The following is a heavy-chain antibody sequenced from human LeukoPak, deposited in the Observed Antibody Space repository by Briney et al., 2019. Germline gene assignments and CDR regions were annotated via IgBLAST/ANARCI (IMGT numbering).Heavy chain of an antibody. CDR2: ISSSSSYI. V-gene: IGHV3-21*01. J-gene: IGHJ4*02. D-gene: IGHD4-23*01. CDR3: AREGSYYGGIKPPPDY. Sequence: GGSLRLSCAASGFTFSSYSMNWVRQAPGKGLEWVSSISSSSSYIYYADSVKGRFTISRDNAKNSLHLQMNSLRAEDTAVYYCAREGSYYGGIKPPPDYWGQGTLVTVSS. CDR1: GFTFSSYS.